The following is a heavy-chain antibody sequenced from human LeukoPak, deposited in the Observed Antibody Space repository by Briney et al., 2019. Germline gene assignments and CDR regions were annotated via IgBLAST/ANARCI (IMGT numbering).Heavy chain of an antibody. V-gene: IGHV3-21*01. J-gene: IGHJ4*02. CDR2: ISMSSSYI. D-gene: IGHD3-10*01. Sequence: GGSLRLSCAASGFTFSSYSMNWVRQAPGKGLEWLSSISMSSSYIYSADSVKGRFTTSRENTKNSLSLQMTSLSAEDTAVYYCARDELFEIWGQGTLVTVSS. CDR1: GFTFSSYS. CDR3: ARDELFEI.